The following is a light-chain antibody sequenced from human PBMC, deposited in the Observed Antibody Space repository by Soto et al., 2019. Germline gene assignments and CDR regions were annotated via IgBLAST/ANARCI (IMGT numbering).Light chain of an antibody. CDR2: EVT. CDR3: NSYTNSSAVV. V-gene: IGLV2-14*01. J-gene: IGLJ2*01. Sequence: QSLLTQPASVSGSPGQSITISWAGTIDDIGAYDYVSWYQQHPGNAPKLLVYEVTNRPSGVSDRFSGSKSGNTASLTISGLQAEDEADYYCNSYTNSSAVVFGGGTKVTVL. CDR1: IDDIGAYDY.